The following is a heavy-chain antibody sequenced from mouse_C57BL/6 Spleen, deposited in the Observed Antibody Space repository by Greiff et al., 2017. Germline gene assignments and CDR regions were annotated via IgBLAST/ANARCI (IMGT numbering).Heavy chain of an antibody. CDR1: GYTFTTYP. J-gene: IGHJ1*03. CDR2: FHPYNDDT. Sequence: QVQLKESGAELVKPGASVKMSCKASGYTFTTYPIEWMKQNHGKSLEWIGNFHPYNDDTKYNEKFKGKATLTVEKSSSTVYLELSRLTSDDSAVYCCARGGFLYWYFDVWGTGTTVTVSS. V-gene: IGHV1-47*01. CDR3: ARGGFLYWYFDV.